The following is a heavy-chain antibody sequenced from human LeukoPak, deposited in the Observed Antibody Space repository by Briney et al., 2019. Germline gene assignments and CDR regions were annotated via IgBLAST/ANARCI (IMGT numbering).Heavy chain of an antibody. Sequence: ASVKVSCKASGYTFTGYYMHWVRQAPGQGLEWMGWINPNSGGKNYAQKFQGRVTMTRDTSISTAYMELSRLRSDDTAVYYCARDRVGATFDYWGQGTLVTVSS. CDR1: GYTFTGYY. CDR3: ARDRVGATFDY. CDR2: INPNSGGK. D-gene: IGHD1-26*01. V-gene: IGHV1-2*02. J-gene: IGHJ4*02.